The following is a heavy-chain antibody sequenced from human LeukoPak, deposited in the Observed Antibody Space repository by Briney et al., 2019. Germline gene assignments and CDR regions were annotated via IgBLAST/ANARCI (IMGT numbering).Heavy chain of an antibody. J-gene: IGHJ4*02. CDR3: AREEKGDFDY. CDR1: GGTFSSYA. Sequence: GASVKVSCKASGGTFSSYAISWVRQAPDKGFEWMGGIIPIFGTANYAQKFQGRVTITADESTSTAYMELSSLRSEDTAVYYCAREEKGDFDYWGQGTLVTVSS. V-gene: IGHV1-69*13. CDR2: IIPIFGTA.